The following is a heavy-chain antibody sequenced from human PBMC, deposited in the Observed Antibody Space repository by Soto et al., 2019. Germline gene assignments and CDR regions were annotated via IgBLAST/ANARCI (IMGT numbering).Heavy chain of an antibody. CDR3: AKSYGSGSYHWFDP. CDR1: GFTFSSYA. V-gene: IGHV3-23*01. Sequence: GGSLRLSCAASGFTFSSYAMSWVRQAPGKGLEWVSAISGSGGSTYYADSVKGRFTISRDISKNTLYLQMTSLRAEDTAVYYCAKSYGSGSYHWFDPWGQGTLVTVSS. J-gene: IGHJ5*02. D-gene: IGHD3-10*01. CDR2: ISGSGGST.